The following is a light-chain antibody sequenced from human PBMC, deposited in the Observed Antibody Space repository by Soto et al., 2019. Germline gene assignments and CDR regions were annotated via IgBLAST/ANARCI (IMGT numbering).Light chain of an antibody. V-gene: IGKV1-9*01. Sequence: IQLTQSPSSLSSSVGDSVTITCRASQGISSFLAWYQQKPGKAPKLLIYAASTLQSGVPSRFSGSGSGTEFTLTISSLQSEDFAVYYCQQYNNWQWKFGQGTKVDI. CDR3: QQYNNWQWK. CDR1: QGISSF. J-gene: IGKJ1*01. CDR2: AAS.